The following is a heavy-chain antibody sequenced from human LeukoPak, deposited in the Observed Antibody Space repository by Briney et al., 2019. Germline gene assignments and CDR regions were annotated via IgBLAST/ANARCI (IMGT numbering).Heavy chain of an antibody. V-gene: IGHV4-39*01. Sequence: MSSETLSLTCTVSGGSISSSSYYWGWIRQPPGKGLEWIGSIYYSGSTYYNPSLKSRVTISVDTSKNQFSLKLSSVTAADTAVYYCARHGPRGSYYSNAFDIWGQGTMVTVSS. CDR1: GGSISSSSYY. CDR3: ARHGPRGSYYSNAFDI. CDR2: IYYSGST. J-gene: IGHJ3*02. D-gene: IGHD1-26*01.